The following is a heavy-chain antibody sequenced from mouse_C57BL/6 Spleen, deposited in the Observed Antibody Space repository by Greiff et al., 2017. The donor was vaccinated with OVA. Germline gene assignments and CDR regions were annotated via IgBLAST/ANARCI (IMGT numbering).Heavy chain of an antibody. CDR2: INSDGSST. V-gene: IGHV5-16*01. J-gene: IGHJ4*01. Sequence: EVKLVESEGGLVQPGSSMKLSCTASGFTFSDYYMAWVRQVPEKGLEWVANINSDGSSTYYLDSLKSRFIISRDNAKNILYLQMSSLKSEDTATDYCARVGGGYAMDYWGQGTSVTVSS. CDR3: ARVGGGYAMDY. CDR1: GFTFSDYY.